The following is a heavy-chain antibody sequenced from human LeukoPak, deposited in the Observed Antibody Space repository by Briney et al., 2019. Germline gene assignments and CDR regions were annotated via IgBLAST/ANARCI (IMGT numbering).Heavy chain of an antibody. CDR2: INAGNGNT. Sequence: GASVKVSCKASGYTFTSYAIHWVRQAPGQRLEWMGWINAGNGNTKYSQEFQDRVTITRDTSASTAYMELSSLRSEDMAVYYCARARVYGSGSFDYWGQGTLVTVSS. CDR1: GYTFTSYA. J-gene: IGHJ4*02. D-gene: IGHD3-10*01. CDR3: ARARVYGSGSFDY. V-gene: IGHV1-3*03.